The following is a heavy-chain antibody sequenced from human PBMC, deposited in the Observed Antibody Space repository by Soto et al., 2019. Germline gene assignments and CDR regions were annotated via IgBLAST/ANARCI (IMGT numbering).Heavy chain of an antibody. D-gene: IGHD3-3*01. Sequence: GASVKVSFKAAGYTCTSYDINWVRHATGQGLEWMGWMNPNSGNTGYAQKFQGRVTMTRNTSISTAYMELSSLRSEDTAVYYCAREGRDDFWSGYYINYYYYGMDVWGQGTTVTVSS. CDR3: AREGRDDFWSGYYINYYYYGMDV. CDR1: GYTCTSYD. V-gene: IGHV1-8*01. CDR2: MNPNSGNT. J-gene: IGHJ6*02.